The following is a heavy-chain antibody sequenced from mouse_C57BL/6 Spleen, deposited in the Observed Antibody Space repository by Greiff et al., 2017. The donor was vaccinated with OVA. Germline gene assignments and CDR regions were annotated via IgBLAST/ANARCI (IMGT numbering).Heavy chain of an antibody. CDR2: IHPNSGST. V-gene: IGHV1-64*01. CDR1: GYTFTSYW. D-gene: IGHD2-1*01. J-gene: IGHJ3*01. Sequence: VQLQQPGAELVKPGASVKLSCKASGYTFTSYWMHWVKQRPGQGLEWIGMIHPNSGSTNYNEKFKSKATLTVDKSSSTAYMQLSSLTSEDSAVYYCATTVYGNYLAWFAYWGQGTLVTVSA. CDR3: ATTVYGNYLAWFAY.